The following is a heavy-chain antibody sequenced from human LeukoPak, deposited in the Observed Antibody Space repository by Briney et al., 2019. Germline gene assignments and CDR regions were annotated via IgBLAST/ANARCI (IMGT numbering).Heavy chain of an antibody. J-gene: IGHJ3*02. CDR3: VRYYDPPVGDAFDI. Sequence: QPGGSLRLSCVASGFTFGGDWMSSVRQAPGKGLEWVANIKPDGTEKYYVDSVKGRFTISRDNAKNSLYLQLNSLRAEDTAVYYCVRYYDPPVGDAFDIWGPGTMVTVSS. CDR1: GFTFGGDW. D-gene: IGHD3-22*01. V-gene: IGHV3-7*01. CDR2: IKPDGTEK.